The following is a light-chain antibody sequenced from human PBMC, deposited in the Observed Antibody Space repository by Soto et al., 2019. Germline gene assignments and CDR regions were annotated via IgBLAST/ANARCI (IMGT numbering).Light chain of an antibody. J-gene: IGLJ2*01. CDR1: SSNIGSNT. CDR3: AAWYGSLNGWV. V-gene: IGLV1-44*01. CDR2: SND. Sequence: QSALTQAPSASGTPGQRVTISCSGSSSNIGSNTVSWYQQVPGTAPKLLIYSNDQRPSGVPDRFSGSKSGTSASLAIGGLQSEDEADYYCAAWYGSLNGWVFGGGTKLTVL.